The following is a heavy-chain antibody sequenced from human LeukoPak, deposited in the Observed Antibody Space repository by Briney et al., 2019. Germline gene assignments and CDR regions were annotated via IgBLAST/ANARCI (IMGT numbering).Heavy chain of an antibody. V-gene: IGHV4-34*01. CDR3: ASRGGSSDY. D-gene: IGHD3-16*01. CDR1: GFTFSNFW. CDR2: INHSGST. J-gene: IGHJ4*02. Sequence: LRLSCAASGFTFSNFWMSWIRQPPGKGLEWIGEINHSGSTNYNPSLKSRVTISVDTSKNQFSLKLSSVTAADTAVYYCASRGGSSDYWGQGTLVTVSS.